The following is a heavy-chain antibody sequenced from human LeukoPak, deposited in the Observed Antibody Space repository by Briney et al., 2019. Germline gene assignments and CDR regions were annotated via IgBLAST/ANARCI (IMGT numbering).Heavy chain of an antibody. J-gene: IGHJ4*02. Sequence: GGSLRLSCAASGIIFSSYVMSWVRQAPGKGLEGVSAMSGSGGSTSYADSVKGRFTISRDNSKNTLFLKMNSLRAEDTAVYYCARIPEETYCSGGSCYLGYFDYWGQGTLVTVSS. CDR3: ARIPEETYCSGGSCYLGYFDY. CDR1: GIIFSSYV. V-gene: IGHV3-23*01. D-gene: IGHD2-15*01. CDR2: MSGSGGST.